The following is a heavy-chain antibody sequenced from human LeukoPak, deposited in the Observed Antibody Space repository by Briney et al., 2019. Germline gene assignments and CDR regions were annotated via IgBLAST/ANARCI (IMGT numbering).Heavy chain of an antibody. D-gene: IGHD2-2*01. V-gene: IGHV1-18*04. CDR1: GYTFTGYY. Sequence: ASVKVSCKASGYTFTGYYMHWVRQAPGQGLEWMGWISAYNGDTNYAQKFQGRVTMTTDTSTNTAYMELRSLRSDDTAVYYCARALYHTFDYWGQGTLVTVSS. CDR3: ARALYHTFDY. J-gene: IGHJ4*02. CDR2: ISAYNGDT.